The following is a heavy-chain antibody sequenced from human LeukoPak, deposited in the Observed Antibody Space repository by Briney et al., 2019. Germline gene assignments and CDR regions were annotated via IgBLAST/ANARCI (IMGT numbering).Heavy chain of an antibody. V-gene: IGHV3-9*03. Sequence: GRSLTLSCAASGFIFGEYAMHWPREAPEKGLEGVSDISWNSGDKGYADAVKGRFTISGDNANNPLYLQLNSLRPEGMAFYYCVKGVVRRALYLDYWGQGSLVTVSS. J-gene: IGHJ4*02. D-gene: IGHD3-10*01. CDR2: ISWNSGDK. CDR1: GFIFGEYA. CDR3: VKGVVRRALYLDY.